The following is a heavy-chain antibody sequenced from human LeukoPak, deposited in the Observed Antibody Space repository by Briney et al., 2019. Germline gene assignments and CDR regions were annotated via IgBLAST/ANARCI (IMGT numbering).Heavy chain of an antibody. CDR2: IWYGGSNK. Sequence: PGRSLRLSCAASGFTFSSYGMHWVRQAPGKGLEWVAVIWYGGSNKYYADSVKGRFTISRDNSKNTLYLQMNSLRAEDTAVYYCARDYYDSSGYAEYFQHWGQGTLVTVSS. D-gene: IGHD3-22*01. CDR3: ARDYYDSSGYAEYFQH. V-gene: IGHV3-33*01. CDR1: GFTFSSYG. J-gene: IGHJ1*01.